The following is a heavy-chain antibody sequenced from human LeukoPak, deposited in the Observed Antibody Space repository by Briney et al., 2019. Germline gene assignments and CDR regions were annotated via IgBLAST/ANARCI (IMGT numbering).Heavy chain of an antibody. J-gene: IGHJ6*02. CDR2: INQDGSEK. CDR3: ARRLYCYYGMDV. CDR1: GFTFSDYW. Sequence: PGGSLRLSCAASGFTFSDYWMSWVSQARGKGLEWVANINQDGSEKYYVASVTGRFTISRDNAKNSLYLQMNSLRVEDTAVYYCARRLYCYYGMDVWGQGTTVTVSS. D-gene: IGHD3-16*01. V-gene: IGHV3-7*01.